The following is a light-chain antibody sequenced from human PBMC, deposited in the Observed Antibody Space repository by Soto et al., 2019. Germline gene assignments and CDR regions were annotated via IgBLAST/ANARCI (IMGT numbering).Light chain of an antibody. J-gene: IGKJ1*01. CDR1: LSVTNY. CDR2: DAS. Sequence: EIVLTQSPATLSLSPGERATLSCRASLSVTNYLAWYQQNPGQAPSLLIYDASNRATGIPARFSGSGSGTDFTLTISSLEPEDFAVYYCQQRSNWPSGTFGQGTKVEIK. V-gene: IGKV3-11*01. CDR3: QQRSNWPSGT.